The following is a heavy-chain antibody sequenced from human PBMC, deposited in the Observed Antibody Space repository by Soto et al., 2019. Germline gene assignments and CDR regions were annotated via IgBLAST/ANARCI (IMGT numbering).Heavy chain of an antibody. CDR1: GFTFRSYP. CDR3: ARRRITMVRGVYGAFDI. D-gene: IGHD3-10*01. CDR2: ISGSGGST. Sequence: EVQLLESGGGLVKPGGSLSLSCEASGFTFRSYPMSWVRQAPGKGLEWVSAISGSGGSTYYADSVKGRFTISRDNSKNTLYLQMNSLRAEDTAVYYCARRRITMVRGVYGAFDIWGQGTMVTVSS. J-gene: IGHJ3*02. V-gene: IGHV3-23*01.